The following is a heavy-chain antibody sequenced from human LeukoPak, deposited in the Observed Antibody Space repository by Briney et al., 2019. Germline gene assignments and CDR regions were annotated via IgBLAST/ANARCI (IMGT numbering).Heavy chain of an antibody. Sequence: GSLRLSCAASGFTFSSYDMHWVRQATGKGLEWVSAIGTAGDTYYPGSVKGRFTISRENAKNSLYLQMNSLRAGDTAVYYCARSTVATGDFDYWGQGTLVTVSS. V-gene: IGHV3-13*01. J-gene: IGHJ4*02. CDR2: IGTAGDT. D-gene: IGHD5-12*01. CDR3: ARSTVATGDFDY. CDR1: GFTFSSYD.